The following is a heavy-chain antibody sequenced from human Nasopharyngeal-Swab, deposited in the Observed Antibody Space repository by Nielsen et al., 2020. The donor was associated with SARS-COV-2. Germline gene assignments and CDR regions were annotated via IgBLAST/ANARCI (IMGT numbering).Heavy chain of an antibody. J-gene: IGHJ4*02. CDR3: ARGFPVGFDY. CDR1: GFTFTSSA. V-gene: IGHV1-58*01. D-gene: IGHD4-23*01. Sequence: SVKVSCKASGFTFTSSAVQWVRQARGQRLEWIGWIVVGSGSTSYAQKFQGRVTMTRDTSTSSVYMELSSLRSEDTAVYYCARGFPVGFDYWGQGTLVTVSS. CDR2: IVVGSGST.